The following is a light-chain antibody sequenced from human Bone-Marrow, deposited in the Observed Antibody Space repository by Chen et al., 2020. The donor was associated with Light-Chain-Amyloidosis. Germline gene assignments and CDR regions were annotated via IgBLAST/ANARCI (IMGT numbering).Light chain of an antibody. CDR2: SAS. CDR1: QSISSW. J-gene: IGKJ1*01. CDR3: QQYGSYSRT. V-gene: IGKV1-5*03. Sequence: DIQMTQSPSTLSTSIGDRVTITCRASQSISSWLAWYQQKPGKAPNLLIYSASGLHIGVPSRVRGSGSGTEFTLTISSLQPDDFATYYCQQYGSYSRTFGQGTKVEIK.